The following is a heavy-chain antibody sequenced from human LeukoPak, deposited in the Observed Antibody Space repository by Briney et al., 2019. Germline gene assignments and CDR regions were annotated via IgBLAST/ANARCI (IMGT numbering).Heavy chain of an antibody. CDR1: GGSISSSSYY. J-gene: IGHJ4*02. Sequence: SETLSLTCTVSGGSISSSSYYWGWIRQPPGKGLEWIGSIYYSGSTNYNPSLKSRVTISVDTSKNQFSLKLSSVTAADTAVYYCARVRTYYDFWSGPFDYWGQGTLVTVSS. D-gene: IGHD3-3*01. CDR3: ARVRTYYDFWSGPFDY. CDR2: IYYSGST. V-gene: IGHV4-39*07.